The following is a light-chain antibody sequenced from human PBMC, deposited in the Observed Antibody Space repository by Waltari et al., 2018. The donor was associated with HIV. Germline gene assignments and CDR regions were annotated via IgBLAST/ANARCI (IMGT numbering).Light chain of an antibody. Sequence: QSVLTPPPSASGTPGQRVTISCSGSSANISCNPLHRYQQLPGTAPKLLICSNHQRPAGVADRFSCSKSGTAASLAISGLQSEDGADYYCAAGDDNLNGNVFGTGTKVTVL. CDR1: SANISCNP. J-gene: IGLJ1*01. V-gene: IGLV1-44*01. CDR2: SNH. CDR3: AAGDDNLNGNV.